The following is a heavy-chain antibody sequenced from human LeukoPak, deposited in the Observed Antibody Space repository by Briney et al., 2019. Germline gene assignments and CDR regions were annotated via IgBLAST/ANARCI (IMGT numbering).Heavy chain of an antibody. V-gene: IGHV3-30*18. CDR1: GFTFSSYG. CDR2: ISYDGSNK. J-gene: IGHJ4*02. CDR3: AKGQKDTTMALFDY. Sequence: GGSLRLSCTASGFTFSSYGMHWVSQAPGKGLERVAVISYDGSNKYYVDSVKGRFTISRDNSKNTLYLQMNSLRAEDTAVYYCAKGQKDTTMALFDYWGQGTLVTVSS. D-gene: IGHD5-18*01.